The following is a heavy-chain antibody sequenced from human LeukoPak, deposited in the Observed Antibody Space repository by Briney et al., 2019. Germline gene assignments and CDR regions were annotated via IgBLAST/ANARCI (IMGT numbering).Heavy chain of an antibody. V-gene: IGHV3-30*18. D-gene: IGHD1-26*01. J-gene: IGHJ3*02. CDR3: AKDIVDTNSGAFDI. CDR1: GFTFSSYG. CDR2: ISYDGSNK. Sequence: GGSLRLSCAASGFTFSSYGMHWVRQAPGKGLEWVAVISYDGSNKYYADSVKGRFTISSDNSKNTLYLQMNSLRAEDTAVYYCAKDIVDTNSGAFDIWGRGTMVTVSS.